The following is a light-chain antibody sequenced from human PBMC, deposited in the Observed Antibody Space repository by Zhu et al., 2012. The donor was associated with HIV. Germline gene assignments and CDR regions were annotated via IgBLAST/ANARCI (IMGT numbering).Light chain of an antibody. Sequence: EIVLTQSPATLSLSPGERATVSCRASGSVRSFLAWYQQKPGQAPRLLIYDTSKRATGIPARFSGSGSGTDFTLTISSLEPEDFALYYCQQRSSWPLTFGGGTKVEDQT. V-gene: IGKV3-11*01. CDR2: DTS. J-gene: IGKJ4*01. CDR3: QQRSSWPLT. CDR1: GSVRSF.